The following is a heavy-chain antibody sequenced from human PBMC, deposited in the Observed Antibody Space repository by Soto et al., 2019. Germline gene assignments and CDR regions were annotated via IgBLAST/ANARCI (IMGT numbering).Heavy chain of an antibody. CDR2: IYSGGST. Sequence: EVQLVESGGGLVQPGGSLRLSCAASGFTVSSNYMSWVRQAPGKGLEWVSVIYSGGSTYYEDSVKGRLPISRDNSKNTLYLQMNSLRAEDTAVYYCARDNYLISYYYMDVWGKGTTVTVSS. V-gene: IGHV3-66*01. CDR1: GFTVSSNY. D-gene: IGHD4-4*01. CDR3: ARDNYLISYYYMDV. J-gene: IGHJ6*03.